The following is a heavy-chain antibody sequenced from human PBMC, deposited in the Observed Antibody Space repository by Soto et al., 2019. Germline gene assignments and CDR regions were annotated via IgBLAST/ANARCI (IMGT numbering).Heavy chain of an antibody. Sequence: ASVNVSCKASGYTFTSYDIDWVRQATGQGLEWMGWMNPNSGNTGYAQKFQGRVTMTRNTSISAAYMELSSLRSEDTAVYYCARGPMVRGVGIFDYWGQGTLVTVSS. V-gene: IGHV1-8*01. CDR2: MNPNSGNT. D-gene: IGHD3-10*01. CDR3: ARGPMVRGVGIFDY. J-gene: IGHJ4*02. CDR1: GYTFTSYD.